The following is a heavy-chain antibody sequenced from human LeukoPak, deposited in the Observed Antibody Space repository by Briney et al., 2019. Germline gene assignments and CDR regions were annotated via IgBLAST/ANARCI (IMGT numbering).Heavy chain of an antibody. D-gene: IGHD1-26*01. CDR2: ISYDGSNK. CDR3: ARELLGDGFDI. V-gene: IGHV3-30-3*01. J-gene: IGHJ3*02. CDR1: GFTFSSYA. Sequence: GGSLRLSCAASGFTFSSYAMHWVRQAPGKGVEWVAVISYDGSNKYYADSVKGRFTISRDNSKNTLYLQMNSLRAEDTAVYYCARELLGDGFDIWGQGTMVTVSS.